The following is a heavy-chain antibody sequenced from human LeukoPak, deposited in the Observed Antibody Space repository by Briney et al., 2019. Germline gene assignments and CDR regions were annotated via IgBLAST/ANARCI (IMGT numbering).Heavy chain of an antibody. CDR1: GFTFSSYW. CDR3: ARDWPGGSPDY. Sequence: GGSLRLSCAASGFTFSSYWMSWVRQAPGKGLEWVANIKQDGSEKYYVDPVKGRFTISRDNAKNSLYLQMNSLRAEDTAVYYCARDWPGGSPDYWGQGTLVTVSS. V-gene: IGHV3-7*01. D-gene: IGHD3/OR15-3a*01. CDR2: IKQDGSEK. J-gene: IGHJ4*02.